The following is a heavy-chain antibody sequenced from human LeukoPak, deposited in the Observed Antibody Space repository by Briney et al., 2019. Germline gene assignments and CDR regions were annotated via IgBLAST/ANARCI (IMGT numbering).Heavy chain of an antibody. J-gene: IGHJ6*03. Sequence: SADSTYYADSVRGRFTISRDNSKNTLYLQMNSLRVEDTAVYYCAKAPGDYFYYMDVWGKGTRVTISS. V-gene: IGHV3-23*01. CDR2: SADST. CDR3: AKAPGDYFYYMDV.